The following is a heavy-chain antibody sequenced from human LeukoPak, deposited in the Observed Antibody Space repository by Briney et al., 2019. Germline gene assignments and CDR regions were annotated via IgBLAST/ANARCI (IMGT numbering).Heavy chain of an antibody. J-gene: IGHJ4*02. V-gene: IGHV3-48*01. CDR1: GFTFSSYE. Sequence: GGSLGLSCAASGFTFSSYEMNWVRQAPGKGLEWVSYISSSSSTIYYADSVKGRFTISRDNAKNSLYLQMNSLRAEDTAVYYCARDHDSSSCPYFDYWGQGTLVTVSS. CDR3: ARDHDSSSCPYFDY. D-gene: IGHD6-13*01. CDR2: ISSSSSTI.